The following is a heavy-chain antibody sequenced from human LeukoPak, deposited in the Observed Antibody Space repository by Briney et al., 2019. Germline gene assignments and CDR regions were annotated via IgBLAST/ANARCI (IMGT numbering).Heavy chain of an antibody. V-gene: IGHV1-69*13. CDR1: GGTFSSDA. D-gene: IGHD3-22*01. Sequence: ASVKVSCKASGGTFSSDAISWVRQAPGQGLEWMGGIIPIFGTANYAQKFQGRVTITADESTSTAYMELSSLRSEDTAVYYCASRRSYYYDSSGYMEHWGQGTLVTVSS. CDR2: IIPIFGTA. CDR3: ASRRSYYYDSSGYMEH. J-gene: IGHJ1*01.